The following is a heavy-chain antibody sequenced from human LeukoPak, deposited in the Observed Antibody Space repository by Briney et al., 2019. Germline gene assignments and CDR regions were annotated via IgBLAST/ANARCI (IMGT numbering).Heavy chain of an antibody. CDR1: GYTFTDYY. J-gene: IGHJ5*02. V-gene: IGHV1-2*02. Sequence: ASVKVSCKTSGYTFTDYYFHWVRQAPGQGLEWMGWINPNTGGRGYAQKFQGRVTMTRDTSISTAYMELSSLRSEDTAVYYCARQTVNRFDPWGQGTLVTVSS. CDR2: INPNTGGR. CDR3: ARQTVNRFDP.